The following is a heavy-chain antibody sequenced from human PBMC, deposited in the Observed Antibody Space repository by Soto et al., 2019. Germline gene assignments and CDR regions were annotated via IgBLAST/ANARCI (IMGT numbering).Heavy chain of an antibody. CDR1: GFTFSSYS. V-gene: IGHV3-21*05. CDR2: ISSSSSYT. D-gene: IGHD6-25*01. Sequence: GGSLRLSCAASGFTFSSYSMNWVRQAPGKGLEWVSYISSSSSYTNYADSVKGRFTISRDNAKNSLYLQMNSLRAEDTAMYYCAREPKRSTGFGSDTTFDYWGQGTLVTVS. CDR3: AREPKRSTGFGSDTTFDY. J-gene: IGHJ4*02.